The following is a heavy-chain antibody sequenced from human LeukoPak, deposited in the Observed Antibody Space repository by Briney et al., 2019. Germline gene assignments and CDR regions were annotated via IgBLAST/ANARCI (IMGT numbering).Heavy chain of an antibody. J-gene: IGHJ4*02. Sequence: GGSLRLSCAASGFTFSDYYMSWIRQAPGKGLEWVSYISSSGSTIYYADSVKGRFTISRDNAKNSLYLQMNSLRAEDTAVHYCARDRYFGDIVVVVGYWGQGTLVTVSS. CDR3: ARDRYFGDIVVVVGY. V-gene: IGHV3-11*04. CDR1: GFTFSDYY. CDR2: ISSSGSTI. D-gene: IGHD2-15*01.